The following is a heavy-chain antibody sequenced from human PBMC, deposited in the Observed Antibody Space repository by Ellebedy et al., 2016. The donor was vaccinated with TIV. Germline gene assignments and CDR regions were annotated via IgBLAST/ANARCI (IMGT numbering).Heavy chain of an antibody. D-gene: IGHD1-20*01. Sequence: PSETLSLTCTVSGGSITSYSWSWVRQAPGKGLEWVSGISGSGGSTYYADSVKGRFTISRDNSKNTLYLQMNSLRAEDTAVYYCAKVGTLQLTGATFFDYWGQGTLVTVSS. V-gene: IGHV3-23*01. CDR2: ISGSGGST. J-gene: IGHJ4*02. CDR3: AKVGTLQLTGATFFDY. CDR1: GGSITSYS.